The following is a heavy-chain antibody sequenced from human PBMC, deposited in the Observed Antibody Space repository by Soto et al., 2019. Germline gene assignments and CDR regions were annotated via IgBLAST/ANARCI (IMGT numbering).Heavy chain of an antibody. V-gene: IGHV1-46*03. J-gene: IGHJ6*03. D-gene: IGHD3-10*01. CDR3: ARGVVGTMGYYYMDV. Sequence: ASVKVSCKASGYTFTSYYMHWVRQAPGQGLEWMGKINPSGGSTSYAQKFQGRVTMTRDTSTSTVYMELSSLRSEDTAVYYCARGVVGTMGYYYMDVWGKGTTVTVSS. CDR1: GYTFTSYY. CDR2: INPSGGST.